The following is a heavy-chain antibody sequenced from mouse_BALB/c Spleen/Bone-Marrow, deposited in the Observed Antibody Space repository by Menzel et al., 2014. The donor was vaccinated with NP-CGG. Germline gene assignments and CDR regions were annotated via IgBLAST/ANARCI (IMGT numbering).Heavy chain of an antibody. CDR2: TNPDSSTI. J-gene: IGHJ1*01. V-gene: IGHV4-1*02. CDR3: ARRYGSSYRYWYFDV. D-gene: IGHD1-1*01. CDR1: GFDFSRFW. Sequence: EVKLVESGGGLVQPGGSLKVSCAASGFDFSRFWMSWVRQAPGKGLEWIGETNPDSSTINYTPSLKDKFIISRDSAKNTLYLQMSKVRSEDTALYYCARRYGSSYRYWYFDVWGAGTTVTVSS.